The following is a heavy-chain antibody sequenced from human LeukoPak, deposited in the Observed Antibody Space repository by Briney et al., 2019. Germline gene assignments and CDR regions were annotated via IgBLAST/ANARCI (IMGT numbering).Heavy chain of an antibody. J-gene: IGHJ4*02. D-gene: IGHD2-8*01. CDR2: IIPIFGTA. CDR1: GGTFSSYA. V-gene: IGHV1-69*05. Sequence: SVKVSCKASGGTFSSYAISWVRQAPGQGLEWMGGIIPIFGTANYAQKFQGRVTITTDESTSTAYMDLRSLRSDDTAVYYCARTNLDCKNGVCYDYWGQGTPVTVSS. CDR3: ARTNLDCKNGVCYDY.